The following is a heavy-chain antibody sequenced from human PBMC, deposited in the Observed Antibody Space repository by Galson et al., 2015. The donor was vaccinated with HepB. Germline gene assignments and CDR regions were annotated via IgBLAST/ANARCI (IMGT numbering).Heavy chain of an antibody. J-gene: IGHJ4*02. V-gene: IGHV3-30*13. CDR2: ISYDGSNK. D-gene: IGHD6-6*01. CDR3: AKDRFRASSSRFDF. CDR1: GFSFRTYW. Sequence: SLRLSCAASGFSFRTYWMSWVRQAPGKGLEWVTIISYDGSNKYYADSVKGRFTISRDHSKNRLYLQMNSLRPEDTAVYYCAKDRFRASSSRFDFWGQGTLVTVSS.